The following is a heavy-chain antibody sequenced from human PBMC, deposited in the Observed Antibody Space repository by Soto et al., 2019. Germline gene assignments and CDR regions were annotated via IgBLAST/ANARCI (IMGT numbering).Heavy chain of an antibody. CDR2: ISYDGSNK. D-gene: IGHD5-12*01. CDR1: GFTFSSYA. J-gene: IGHJ4*02. CDR3: ARDYRDGYNFVLGY. V-gene: IGHV3-30-3*01. Sequence: QVQLVESGGGVVQPGRSLRLSCAASGFTFSSYAMHWVRQAPGKGLEWVAVISYDGSNKYYADSVKGRFTISRDNSENTLYLQMNSLRAEDTAVYYCARDYRDGYNFVLGYWGQGTLVTVSS.